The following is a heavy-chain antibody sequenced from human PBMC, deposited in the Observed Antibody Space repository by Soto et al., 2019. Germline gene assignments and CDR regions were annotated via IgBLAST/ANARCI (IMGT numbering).Heavy chain of an antibody. CDR3: GKVLVGATGHTDSDS. J-gene: IGHJ4*02. D-gene: IGHD2-15*01. CDR2: IDYNGVT. V-gene: IGHV4-39*01. CDR1: GGSIYRSGYY. Sequence: SETLSLTCTVSGGSIYRSGYYWGWIRQPPGRGLEWIGNIDYNGVTYSNPSLKSRVTISRDTSKNQFSLKLTSVTAAGTALYYCGKVLVGATGHTDSDSWGPGTLVTVSS.